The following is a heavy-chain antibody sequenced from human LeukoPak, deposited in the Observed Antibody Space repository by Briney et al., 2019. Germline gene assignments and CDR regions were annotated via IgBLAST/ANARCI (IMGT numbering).Heavy chain of an antibody. CDR2: TKQDGSEK. J-gene: IGHJ6*04. V-gene: IGHV3-7*01. D-gene: IGHD2-21*01. CDR1: GFTFGSYW. Sequence: GGSLRLSCTGSGFTFGSYWMTWVRQAPGKGLEWVANTKQDGSEKYYVDSVMGRFTISRDDAKNTLYLQMNSLRAEDTAVYYCTFPGVWGKGTTVTVSS. CDR3: TFPGV.